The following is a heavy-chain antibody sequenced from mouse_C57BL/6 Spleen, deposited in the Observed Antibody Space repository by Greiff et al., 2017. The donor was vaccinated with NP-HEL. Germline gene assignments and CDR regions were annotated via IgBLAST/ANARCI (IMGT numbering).Heavy chain of an antibody. CDR1: GYTFTDYN. D-gene: IGHD2-12*01. CDR2: INPNNGGT. V-gene: IGHV1-18*01. Sequence: EVQLQQSGPELVKPGASVKIPCKASGYTFTDYNMDWVKQSHGKSLEWIGDINPNNGGTIYNQKFKGKATLTVDKSSSTAYMELRSLTSEDTAVYYCARTRALYDGLDYWGQGTTLTVSS. CDR3: ARTRALYDGLDY. J-gene: IGHJ2*01.